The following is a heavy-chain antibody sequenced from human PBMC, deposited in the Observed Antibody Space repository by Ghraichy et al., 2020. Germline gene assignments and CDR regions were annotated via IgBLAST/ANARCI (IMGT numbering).Heavy chain of an antibody. Sequence: GVLRLSCAASGFTFSSYSMNWVRQAPGKGLEWVSYISSSSSTIYYADSVKGRFTISRDNAKNSLYLQMNSLRDEDTAVYYCARVHDFWSGYPFDYWGQGTLVTVSS. D-gene: IGHD3-3*01. CDR3: ARVHDFWSGYPFDY. V-gene: IGHV3-48*02. CDR2: ISSSSSTI. CDR1: GFTFSSYS. J-gene: IGHJ4*02.